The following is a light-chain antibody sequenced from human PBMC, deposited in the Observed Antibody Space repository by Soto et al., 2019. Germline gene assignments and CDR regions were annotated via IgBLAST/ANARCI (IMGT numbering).Light chain of an antibody. CDR3: TSYTASSTLI. Sequence: QSVLTQPASVSGSPGQSITISCTGTSSDVGGYGYVSWYQHHPGKAPKLIIYEVSHPPSGVSNRFSGSKAGTTASLTISGLQDEDADVYCCTSYTASSTLIFGGGTKVTVL. V-gene: IGLV2-14*01. CDR1: SSDVGGYGY. CDR2: EVS. J-gene: IGLJ2*01.